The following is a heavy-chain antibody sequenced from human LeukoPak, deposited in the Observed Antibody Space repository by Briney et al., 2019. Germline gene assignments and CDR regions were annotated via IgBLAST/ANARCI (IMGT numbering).Heavy chain of an antibody. CDR2: MRSEANSYAT. CDR3: TRRVPATKWFDP. Sequence: GGSLRLSCAASGFTFSDSAMHWVRQAPGKGLEWVGRMRSEANSYATAYAASVKGRFTISRDDLKNTAYLQMNSLKTEDTAVYYRTRRVPATKWFDPWGQGTLVTVSS. V-gene: IGHV3-73*01. J-gene: IGHJ5*02. D-gene: IGHD2-2*01. CDR1: GFTFSDSA.